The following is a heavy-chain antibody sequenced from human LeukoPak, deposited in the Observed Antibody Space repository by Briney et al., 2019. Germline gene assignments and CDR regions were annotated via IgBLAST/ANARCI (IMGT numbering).Heavy chain of an antibody. D-gene: IGHD1-26*01. Sequence: ASVKVSCKASGYSFSTHWMHWVRQAPGQGLEWTGITNPSGGFTSYAQKLQGRVTVTRDMSTSTVYMELSNLRSEDTAVYYCARDQSGEWELLSGWWFDPWGQGTLVTVSS. J-gene: IGHJ5*02. CDR1: GYSFSTHW. CDR2: TNPSGGFT. CDR3: ARDQSGEWELLSGWWFDP. V-gene: IGHV1-46*01.